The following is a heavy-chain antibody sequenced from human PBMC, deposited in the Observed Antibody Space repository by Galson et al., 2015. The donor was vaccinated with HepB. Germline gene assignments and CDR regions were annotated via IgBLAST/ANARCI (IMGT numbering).Heavy chain of an antibody. CDR1: GLSLSNARLG. V-gene: IGHV2-26*01. CDR3: ARSITIFGVVMN. CDR2: IFSNDEK. J-gene: IGHJ4*02. D-gene: IGHD3-3*01. Sequence: PALVTPTQTLTLTCPVSGLSLSNARLGVSWIRQPPGKALEWLAHIFSNDEKSYSTSLKSRLTISKDTSKSQVVLTMTNLDPVDTATYYCARSITIFGVVMNWGQGTLVTVSS.